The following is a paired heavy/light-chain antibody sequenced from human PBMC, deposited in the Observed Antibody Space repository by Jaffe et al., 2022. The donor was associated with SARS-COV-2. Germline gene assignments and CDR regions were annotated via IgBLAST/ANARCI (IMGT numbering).Heavy chain of an antibody. V-gene: IGHV3-30-3*01. CDR2: ISYDGSNK. CDR1: GFTFSSYA. J-gene: IGHJ3*02. Sequence: QVQLVESGGGVVQPGRSLRLSCAASGFTFSSYAMHWVRQAPGKGLEWVAVISYDGSNKYYADSVKGRFTISRDNSKNTLYLQMNSLRAEDTAVYYCARDPGVTTRHDAFDIWGQGTMVTVSS. CDR3: ARDPGVTTRHDAFDI. D-gene: IGHD4-17*01.
Light chain of an antibody. V-gene: IGKV3-11*01. CDR1: QSVSSY. CDR3: QQRSNWAIT. Sequence: EIVLTQSPATLSLSPGERATLSCRASQSVSSYLAWYQQKPGQAPRLLIYDASNRATGIPARFSGSGSGTDFTLTISSLEPEDFAVYYCQQRSNWAITFGQGTRLEIK. J-gene: IGKJ5*01. CDR2: DAS.